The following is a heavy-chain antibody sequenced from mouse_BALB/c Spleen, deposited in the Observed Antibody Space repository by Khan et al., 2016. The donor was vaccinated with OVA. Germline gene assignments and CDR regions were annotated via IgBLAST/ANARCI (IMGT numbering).Heavy chain of an antibody. CDR1: GYTFTSYW. CDR3: TRAGYGAFAY. V-gene: IGHV1-5*01. CDR2: IFPGNNDT. Sequence: VRLQQSGTVLARPGASVKMSCKASGYTFTSYWMHWVKQRPGQGLEWIGGIFPGNNDTNYNQKIKGRAKLTAVTSASTANMELSSLTNEDSAVYYCTRAGYGAFAYWGQGTLVTVSA. D-gene: IGHD1-1*01. J-gene: IGHJ3*01.